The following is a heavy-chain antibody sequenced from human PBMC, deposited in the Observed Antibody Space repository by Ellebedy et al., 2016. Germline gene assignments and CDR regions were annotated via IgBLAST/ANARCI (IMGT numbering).Heavy chain of an antibody. CDR3: AYTGPVIVGATRTFGY. Sequence: SGPTLVKPTQTLTLTCTFSGFSLTTSGVGVGWIRQPPGKALEWLALIYWDDDKGYSPSLKSRLTITKDTSKNQVVLTMTNMDPVDTATYYCAYTGPVIVGATRTFGYWGQGALVTVSS. V-gene: IGHV2-5*02. CDR2: IYWDDDK. CDR1: GFSLTTSGVG. D-gene: IGHD1-26*01. J-gene: IGHJ4*02.